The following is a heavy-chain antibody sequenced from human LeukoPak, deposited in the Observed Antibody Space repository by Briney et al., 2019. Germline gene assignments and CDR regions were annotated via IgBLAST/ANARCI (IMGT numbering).Heavy chain of an antibody. CDR1: GFTFSSYA. D-gene: IGHD4-17*01. CDR3: AKGLRNYYYYGMDV. Sequence: PGGSLRLSCAASGFTFSSYAMSWVRQDPGKGLQWVSIINGSGSFTSYADSVKGRLTISRDNSKNTLYLQMNSLRAEDTAVYYCAKGLRNYYYYGMDVWGQGTTVTVSS. CDR2: INGSGSFT. J-gene: IGHJ6*02. V-gene: IGHV3-23*05.